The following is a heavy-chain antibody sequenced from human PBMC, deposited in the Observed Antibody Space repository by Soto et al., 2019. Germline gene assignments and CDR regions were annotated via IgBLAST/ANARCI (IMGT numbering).Heavy chain of an antibody. CDR2: ISGSDGKT. CDR3: ARWSYLDY. J-gene: IGHJ4*02. V-gene: IGHV3-23*01. CDR1: GFSFGSYA. Sequence: LRLSCAASGFSFGSYALSWVRQAPGRGLEWVSTISGSDGKTFYADSVKGRFSISRDTSQSTLYLQMNSLRADDTAMYYCARWSYLDYWGQGTRVTVSS. D-gene: IGHD3-3*01.